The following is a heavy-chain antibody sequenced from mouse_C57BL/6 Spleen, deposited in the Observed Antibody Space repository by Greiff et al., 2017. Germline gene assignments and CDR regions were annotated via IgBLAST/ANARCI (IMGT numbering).Heavy chain of an antibody. CDR1: GYTFTSYW. D-gene: IGHD1-1*01. CDR3: ASITTVVARYAMTT. Sequence: VQLQQPGAELVKPGASVKMSCKASGYTFTSYWITWVKQRPGQGLEWIGDIYPGSGSTNYNEKFKSKATLTVDTSSSTAYMQLSSLTSEDSAVYYCASITTVVARYAMTTGVKEPQSPSPQ. CDR2: IYPGSGST. V-gene: IGHV1-55*01. J-gene: IGHJ4*01.